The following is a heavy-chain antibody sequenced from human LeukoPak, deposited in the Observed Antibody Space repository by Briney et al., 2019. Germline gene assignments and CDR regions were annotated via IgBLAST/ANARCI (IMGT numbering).Heavy chain of an antibody. CDR2: IKQDGSEK. Sequence: PGGSLRLSCAASGFTFSTYSMSWVRQAPGKGLEWVANIKQDGSEKYYVDSVKGRFTISRDNAKNSLYLQMNSLRAEDTAVYYCARDSRYSSGWYDYWGQGTLVTVSS. CDR3: ARDSRYSSGWYDY. CDR1: GFTFSTYS. D-gene: IGHD6-19*01. J-gene: IGHJ4*02. V-gene: IGHV3-7*03.